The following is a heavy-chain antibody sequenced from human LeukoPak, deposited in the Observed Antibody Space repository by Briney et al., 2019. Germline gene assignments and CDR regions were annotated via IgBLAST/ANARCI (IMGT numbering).Heavy chain of an antibody. D-gene: IGHD4/OR15-4a*01. J-gene: IGHJ6*02. CDR3: AKGQIAVVANSDPYLNYYYYGMDV. Sequence: PGGSLRLSCAASGFTFDDYAMHWVRQAPGKGLEWVSLISGDGGSTYYADSVKGRFTISRDNSKNSLYLQMNSLRTEDTALYYCAKGQIAVVANSDPYLNYYYYGMDVWGQGTTVTVSS. CDR1: GFTFDDYA. CDR2: ISGDGGST. V-gene: IGHV3-43*02.